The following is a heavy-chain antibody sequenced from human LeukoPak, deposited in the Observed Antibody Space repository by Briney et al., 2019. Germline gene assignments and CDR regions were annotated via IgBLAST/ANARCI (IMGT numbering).Heavy chain of an antibody. CDR3: AGEGRLPYCSGGICHSGYYYDYMDV. CDR1: GGSFSGYY. CDR2: INHSGST. V-gene: IGHV4-34*01. D-gene: IGHD2-15*01. Sequence: PSETLSLTCAVYGGSFSGYYWSWIRQPPGKGLEWIGEINHSGSTNYNPSLKSRVTISVDTSKNQFSLKLSSVTAADTAVYYCAGEGRLPYCSGGICHSGYYYDYMDVWGKGTTVTMSS. J-gene: IGHJ6*03.